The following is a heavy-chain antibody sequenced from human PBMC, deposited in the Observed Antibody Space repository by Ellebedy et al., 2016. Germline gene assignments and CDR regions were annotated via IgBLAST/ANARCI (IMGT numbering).Heavy chain of an antibody. V-gene: IGHV3-23*01. CDR1: GFKFSDFF. D-gene: IGHD4-17*01. Sequence: GESLKISXGASGFKFSDFFMTWVRQAPGGGLEWISTISGDGDIIFSADSVKGRFTISRDNSRNTLYLQMNSLRAEDTAVYYCYYGHYSGSWGQGTLVTVSS. J-gene: IGHJ4*02. CDR3: YYGHYSGS. CDR2: ISGDGDII.